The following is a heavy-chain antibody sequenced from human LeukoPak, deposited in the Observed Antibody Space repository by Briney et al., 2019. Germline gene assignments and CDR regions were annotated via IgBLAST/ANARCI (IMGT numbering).Heavy chain of an antibody. CDR2: INHSGST. J-gene: IGHJ6*03. Sequence: SETLSLTCAVYGGSFSGYYWSWIRQPPGKGLEWIGEINHSGSTNYNPSLKSRVTISVDTSKNQFSLKLSSVTAADTAVYYCARDDVDTTYYYMDVWGKGTTVTISS. CDR3: ARDDVDTTYYYMDV. D-gene: IGHD5-18*01. CDR1: GGSFSGYY. V-gene: IGHV4-34*01.